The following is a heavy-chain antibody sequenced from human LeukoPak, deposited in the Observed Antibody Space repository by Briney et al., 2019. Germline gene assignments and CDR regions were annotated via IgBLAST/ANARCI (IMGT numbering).Heavy chain of an antibody. CDR3: AKGPNDDSNYLFDY. CDR2: ITGSGDRP. D-gene: IGHD4-11*01. J-gene: IGHJ4*02. CDR1: GFTFSSYA. Sequence: GGSLRLSCAASGFTFSSYAISWVRQVPGKGLEWVSVITGSGDRPYYADSVKGRFTVSRDNSKNTLYLQINSLKTEDTAVYYCAKGPNDDSNYLFDYWGQGTLVTVSS. V-gene: IGHV3-23*01.